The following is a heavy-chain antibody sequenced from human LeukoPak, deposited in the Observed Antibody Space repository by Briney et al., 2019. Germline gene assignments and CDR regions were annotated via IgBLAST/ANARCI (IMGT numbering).Heavy chain of an antibody. Sequence: ASVKVSCKASGGTFSSYTISWVRQAPGQGLEWMGGIIPIFGTANYAQKFQGRVTITADESTSTAYMELSSLRSEDTAVYYCARANDYGDYEYYFDYWGQGTLVTVSS. CDR2: IIPIFGTA. J-gene: IGHJ4*02. D-gene: IGHD4-17*01. CDR1: GGTFSSYT. CDR3: ARANDYGDYEYYFDY. V-gene: IGHV1-69*13.